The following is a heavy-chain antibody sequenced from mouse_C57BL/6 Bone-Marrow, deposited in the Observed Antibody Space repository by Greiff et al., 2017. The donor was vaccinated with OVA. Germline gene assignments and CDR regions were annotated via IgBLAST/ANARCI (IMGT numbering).Heavy chain of an antibody. CDR2: IYPGSGST. J-gene: IGHJ3*01. V-gene: IGHV1-55*01. CDR3: ATGPGSSRGFAY. CDR1: GYTFTSYW. D-gene: IGHD1-1*01. Sequence: QVQLQQPGAELVKPGASVKMSCKASGYTFTSYWITWVKQRPGQGLEWFGDIYPGSGSTNYNEKFKSKATLTVDTSSSTAYLQLSSLTSEDSAVYYCATGPGSSRGFAYWGQGTLVTVSA.